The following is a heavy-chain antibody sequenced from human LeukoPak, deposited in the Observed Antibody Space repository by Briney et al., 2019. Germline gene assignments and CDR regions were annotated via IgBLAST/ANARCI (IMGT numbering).Heavy chain of an antibody. Sequence: GGSLRLSCAASGFTFSTYVMSWVRQAPGKGLEWVSSVGGDGRVTYYADSVKGRFTISRDNSKSTLFLQMNSLRVEDTAVYYCAKGISADGYNFERGADPWGQGAQVTVSS. D-gene: IGHD5-18*01. J-gene: IGHJ5*02. CDR1: GFTFSTYV. CDR2: VGGDGRVT. V-gene: IGHV3-23*01. CDR3: AKGISADGYNFERGADP.